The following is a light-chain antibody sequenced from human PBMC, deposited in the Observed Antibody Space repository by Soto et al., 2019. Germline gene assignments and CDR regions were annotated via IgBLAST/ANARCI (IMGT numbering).Light chain of an antibody. V-gene: IGLV1-44*01. J-gene: IGLJ1*01. CDR1: SSNIGSNT. CDR3: AAWDDSLNGLV. CDR2: NNN. Sequence: QSVLTQPPSASGTPGQRVTISCSGSSSNIGSNTVNWYQQLPGTAPKLLIYNNNQRPSVVPDRFSGSNSGTSASLAISGLQSEDEDDYYCAAWDDSLNGLVFGTGTKLTVL.